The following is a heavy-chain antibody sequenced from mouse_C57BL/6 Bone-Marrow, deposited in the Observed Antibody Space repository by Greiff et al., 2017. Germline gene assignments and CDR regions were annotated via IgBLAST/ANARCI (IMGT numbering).Heavy chain of an antibody. V-gene: IGHV1-75*01. Sequence: VQLQQSGPELVKPGASVKISCKASGYTFTDYYINWVKQRPGQGLEWIGWIFPGSGSTYYNEKFKGKATLTVDKSSSTAYMLLSSLPCEDSAVYVCERGGGSSYDWYFDVWGTGTTVTVSS. CDR1: GYTFTDYY. D-gene: IGHD1-1*01. J-gene: IGHJ1*03. CDR3: ERGGGSSYDWYFDV. CDR2: IFPGSGST.